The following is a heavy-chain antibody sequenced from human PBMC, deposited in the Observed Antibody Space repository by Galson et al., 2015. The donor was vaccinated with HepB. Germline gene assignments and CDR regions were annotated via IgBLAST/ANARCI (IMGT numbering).Heavy chain of an antibody. J-gene: IGHJ4*01. CDR1: GFTFIRHA. CDR2: ISHDGNKK. Sequence: SLRLSCAASGFTFIRHAMHWVRQAPGQGLEWVARISHDGNKKYYADSVRGRFTLPRENPKNTRYLEMNSQRAEATAVYYCAREVAIAEPASFDLWGHGTLVTVSS. CDR3: AREVAIAEPASFDL. D-gene: IGHD6-13*01. V-gene: IGHV3-30*04.